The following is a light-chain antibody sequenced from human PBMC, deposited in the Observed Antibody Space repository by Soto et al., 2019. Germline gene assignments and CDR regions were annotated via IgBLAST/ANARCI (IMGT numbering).Light chain of an antibody. V-gene: IGKV3-15*01. Sequence: EIVMTQSPATLSVSPGERATLSCRASQSVSSNLAWYQQKPGQAPRLLIYGASTRATGIPARFSGSGSGTEFTLTISSRQSEDFSVYYCQQYINWPPWTFGQGTKVEIK. CDR3: QQYINWPPWT. J-gene: IGKJ1*01. CDR2: GAS. CDR1: QSVSSN.